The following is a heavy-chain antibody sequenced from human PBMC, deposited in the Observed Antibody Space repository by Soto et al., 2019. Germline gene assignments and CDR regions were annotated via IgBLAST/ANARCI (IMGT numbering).Heavy chain of an antibody. CDR2: INAGNGNT. D-gene: IGHD2-21*01. J-gene: IGHJ3*02. Sequence: QVQLVQSGAEVKKPGASVKVSCKASGYTFTSYAMHWVRQAPGQRLEWLGWINAGNGNTKYSQKFQGRVTITRDTSESTAYMELSSLRAEDKAVYYCARGERLLQYRSPGDAFDIWGQVTMVTVSS. CDR3: ARGERLLQYRSPGDAFDI. CDR1: GYTFTSYA. V-gene: IGHV1-3*01.